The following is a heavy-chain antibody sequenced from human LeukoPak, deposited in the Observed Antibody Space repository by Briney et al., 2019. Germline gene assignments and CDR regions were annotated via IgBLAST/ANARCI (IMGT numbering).Heavy chain of an antibody. D-gene: IGHD2-2*01. CDR3: AREGRGYCSSTSCYMQHFDY. CDR2: MNPNSGNT. Sequence: ASVKVSCKASGYTFTTYDINWVRQAPGQGLEWMGWMNPNSGNTGYAQKFQGRVTITRNTSISTAYMELSSLRSEDTAVYYCAREGRGYCSSTSCYMQHFDYWGQGTLVTVSS. CDR1: GYTFTTYD. V-gene: IGHV1-8*03. J-gene: IGHJ4*02.